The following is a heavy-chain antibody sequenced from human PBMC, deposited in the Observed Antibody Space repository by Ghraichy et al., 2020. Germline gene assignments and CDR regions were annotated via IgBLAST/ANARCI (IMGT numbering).Heavy chain of an antibody. Sequence: ASVKVSCKASGYTFTSYGISWVRQAPGQGLEWMGWISAYNGNTNYAQKLQGRVTMTTDTSTSTAYMELRSLRSDDTAVYYCAREVEMVVRGVYYYYGMDVWGQGTTVTVSS. CDR2: ISAYNGNT. CDR1: GYTFTSYG. CDR3: AREVEMVVRGVYYYYGMDV. D-gene: IGHD3-10*01. V-gene: IGHV1-18*04. J-gene: IGHJ6*02.